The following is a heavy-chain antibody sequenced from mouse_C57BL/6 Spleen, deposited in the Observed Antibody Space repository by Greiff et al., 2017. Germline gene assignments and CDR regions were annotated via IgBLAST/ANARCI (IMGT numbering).Heavy chain of an antibody. J-gene: IGHJ2*01. CDR2: ISSGGSYT. CDR1: GFTFSSYG. Sequence: EVKRVESGGDLVKPGGSLKLSCAASGFTFSSYGMSWVRQTPDKRLEWVATISSGGSYTYYPDSVKGRFTISRDNAKNTLYLQMSSLKSEDTAMYYCAREDGSSYVNYWGQGTTLTVSS. D-gene: IGHD1-1*01. V-gene: IGHV5-6*01. CDR3: AREDGSSYVNY.